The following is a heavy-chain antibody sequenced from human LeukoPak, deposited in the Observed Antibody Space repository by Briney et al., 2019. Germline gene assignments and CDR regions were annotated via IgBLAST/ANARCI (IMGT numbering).Heavy chain of an antibody. J-gene: IGHJ4*02. V-gene: IGHV3-21*01. Sequence: PGGSPRLSCAASGFTFGSYSMNWVRQAPGKGLEWVSSISSGSGYIYYADSVKGRFTISRDYAKNSLYLQMNSLRAEDTAVYYCTRAPEIDYWGQGTLVTVSS. CDR3: TRAPEIDY. CDR1: GFTFGSYS. CDR2: ISSGSGYI.